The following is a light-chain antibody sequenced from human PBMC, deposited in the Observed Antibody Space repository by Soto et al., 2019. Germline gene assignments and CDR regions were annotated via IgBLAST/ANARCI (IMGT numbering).Light chain of an antibody. CDR1: QNVSGSH. Sequence: PQCPATLPLSPWERPPLSCRASQNVSGSHLALFQQKPGQAPRLXXYGXSSRATGIPARFSGSGSGTDFTPTISSLAPDDFAGYYWQHRSNGTPGFGQGTRLEIK. J-gene: IGKJ5*01. CDR2: GXS. CDR3: QHRSNGTPG. V-gene: IGKV3-11*01.